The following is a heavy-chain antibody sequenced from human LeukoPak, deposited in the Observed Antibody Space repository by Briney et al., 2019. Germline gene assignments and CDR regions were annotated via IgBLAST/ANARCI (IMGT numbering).Heavy chain of an antibody. V-gene: IGHV3-23*01. D-gene: IGHD6-13*01. CDR3: AKTRPLDSSSWSHGDY. Sequence: GGSLRLSCAASGFTFSSYAMSWVRQAPGKGLEWVSAISGSGDSAYYGDPVKGRFTISRDNSKNTLYLQMNSLRAEDTAVYYCAKTRPLDSSSWSHGDYWGQGTLVTVSS. CDR1: GFTFSSYA. J-gene: IGHJ4*02. CDR2: ISGSGDSA.